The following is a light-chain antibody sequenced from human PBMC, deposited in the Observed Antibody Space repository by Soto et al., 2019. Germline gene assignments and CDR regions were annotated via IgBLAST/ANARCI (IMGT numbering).Light chain of an antibody. Sequence: DIVMTQSPDSLAVSLGERATINCKSSQSVLYSSNNKNYLAWYQQKPEHPPKRLIYWASTRESGVPDRFSGSGSGTDFTLTISSLQAEDVAVYYCQQYYSTLTFGGGTKVEI. CDR3: QQYYSTLT. CDR1: QSVLYSSNNKNY. J-gene: IGKJ4*01. CDR2: WAS. V-gene: IGKV4-1*01.